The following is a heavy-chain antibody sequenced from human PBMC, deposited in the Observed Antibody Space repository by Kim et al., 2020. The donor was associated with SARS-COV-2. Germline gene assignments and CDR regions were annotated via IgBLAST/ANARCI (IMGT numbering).Heavy chain of an antibody. V-gene: IGHV4-59*08. D-gene: IGHD2-2*01. CDR3: ARRSPLVVPAATLWAFDI. Sequence: KSRVTISVDTSKNQFSLKLSSVTAADTAVYYCARRSPLVVPAATLWAFDIWGQGTMVTVSS. J-gene: IGHJ3*02.